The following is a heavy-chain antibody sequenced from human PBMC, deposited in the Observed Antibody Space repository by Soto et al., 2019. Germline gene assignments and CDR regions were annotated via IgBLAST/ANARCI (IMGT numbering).Heavy chain of an antibody. Sequence: QVQLVQSGGGVVQPGRSLRLSCAVSGFTFSSYSMHWVRQAPGKGLEWVAVISFDGSVKYHADSVKGRFSISRDNSKKTLYLQMNSLRPEDTAVYYCARDRSGIRAEHFQHWGQGTLVTVSP. D-gene: IGHD2-21*02. V-gene: IGHV3-30-3*01. J-gene: IGHJ1*01. CDR1: GFTFSSYS. CDR3: ARDRSGIRAEHFQH. CDR2: ISFDGSVK.